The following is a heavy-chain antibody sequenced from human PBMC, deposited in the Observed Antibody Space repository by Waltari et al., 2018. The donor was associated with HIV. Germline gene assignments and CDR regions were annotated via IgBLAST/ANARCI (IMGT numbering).Heavy chain of an antibody. D-gene: IGHD3-22*01. J-gene: IGHJ3*02. V-gene: IGHV4-39*01. CDR3: ARHRSGIVVAITPTGAFDI. CDR1: GGSISSSSYY. Sequence: QLQLQESGPGLVKPSETLSLTCTVSGGSISSSSYYWGGIRQPPGKGLEWIGSIYYSGSTYYNPSLKSRVTISVDTSKNQFSLKLSSVTAADTAVYYCARHRSGIVVAITPTGAFDIWGQGTMVTVSS. CDR2: IYYSGST.